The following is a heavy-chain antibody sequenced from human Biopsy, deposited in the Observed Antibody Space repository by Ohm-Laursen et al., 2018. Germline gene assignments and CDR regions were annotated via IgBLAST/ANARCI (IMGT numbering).Heavy chain of an antibody. CDR1: GFPFHNYA. J-gene: IGHJ4*02. Sequence: SLRLSCTASGFPFHNYAMNRVRQAPGKGLEWVAGIYGGGFGTYYADSVKGRFSISRDNSENTLYLHMNSLRAEDTAVYFCAKFEGDPTPSYYFDYWGQGTLVTVSS. CDR2: IYGGGFGT. V-gene: IGHV3-23*01. CDR3: AKFEGDPTPSYYFDY. D-gene: IGHD3-10*01.